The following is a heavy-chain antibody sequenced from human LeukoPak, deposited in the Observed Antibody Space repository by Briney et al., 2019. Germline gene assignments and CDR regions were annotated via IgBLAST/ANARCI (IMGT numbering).Heavy chain of an antibody. Sequence: GGSLRLSCAASGFTFSSYWMHWVRQAPGKGLVWVSRINSDGSSTSYADSVKGRFTISRDNAKNTLYLQMNSLRAEDTAVYYCARVWYYDSSGYPEDYYYYYYMDVRGKGTTVTVSS. CDR1: GFTFSSYW. J-gene: IGHJ6*03. CDR2: INSDGSST. CDR3: ARVWYYDSSGYPEDYYYYYYMDV. V-gene: IGHV3-74*01. D-gene: IGHD3-22*01.